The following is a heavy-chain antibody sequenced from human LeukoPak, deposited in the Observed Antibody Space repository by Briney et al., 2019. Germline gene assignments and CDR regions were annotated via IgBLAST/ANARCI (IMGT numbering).Heavy chain of an antibody. Sequence: GGSLRLSCAASGFTFSSYWMHWVRHAPGKGLVWVSRINSDGSSTSYADSVKGRFTISRDNAKNTLYLQMNSLRAEDTAVYYCARVRSGSSAGNYGMDVWGQGTTVTVSS. V-gene: IGHV3-74*01. CDR3: ARVRSGSSAGNYGMDV. D-gene: IGHD1-26*01. CDR1: GFTFSSYW. J-gene: IGHJ6*02. CDR2: INSDGSST.